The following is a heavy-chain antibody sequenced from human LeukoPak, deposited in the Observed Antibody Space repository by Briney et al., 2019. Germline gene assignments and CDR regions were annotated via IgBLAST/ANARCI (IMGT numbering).Heavy chain of an antibody. CDR1: GFTFSSYA. V-gene: IGHV3-64D*06. CDR3: VKDGYCSGGSCYSQLDY. Sequence: GGSLRLSCSASGFTFSSYAMHWVRQAPGKGLEYVSAISSNGGSTYYADSVKGRFTISRGNSKNTLYLQMSSLRAEDTAVYYCVKDGYCSGGSCYSQLDYWGREPWSPSPQ. CDR2: ISSNGGST. D-gene: IGHD2-15*01. J-gene: IGHJ4*02.